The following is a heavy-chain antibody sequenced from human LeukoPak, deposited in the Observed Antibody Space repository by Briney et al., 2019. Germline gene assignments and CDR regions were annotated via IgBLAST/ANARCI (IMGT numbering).Heavy chain of an antibody. CDR3: TRSKYDSSGYFVGGDH. CDR2: SRNKANGYNT. Sequence: EGSLRLSCVASGFTFSRHSMGWVRQAPGKGLEWVGRSRNKANGYNTQYAASVKDRFSISRDESKNSLFLQMNSLKTEDTAVYYCTRSKYDSSGYFVGGDHWGQGTLVTVSS. J-gene: IGHJ4*02. V-gene: IGHV3-72*01. CDR1: GFTFSRHS. D-gene: IGHD6-25*01.